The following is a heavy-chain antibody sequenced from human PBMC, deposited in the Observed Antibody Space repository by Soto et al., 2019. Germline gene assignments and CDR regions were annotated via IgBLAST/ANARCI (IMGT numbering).Heavy chain of an antibody. CDR1: GFSFSKYA. CDR2: ITGSGGTI. CDR3: AKDAFPGDGLWLVSD. Sequence: DVQLLESGGGLVQPGGSLRLSCAASGFSFSKYAMIWVRQAPGKGQEWVSGITGSGGTIEYTASVKGRFTISRDNSKNTVYLQMNNLSAEDTAMYYCAKDAFPGDGLWLVSDWGQGTQVTVS. J-gene: IGHJ4*02. V-gene: IGHV3-23*01. D-gene: IGHD2-21*02.